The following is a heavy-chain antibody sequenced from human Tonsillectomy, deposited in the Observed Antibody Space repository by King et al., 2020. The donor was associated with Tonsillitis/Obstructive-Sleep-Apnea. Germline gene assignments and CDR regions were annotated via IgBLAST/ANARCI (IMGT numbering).Heavy chain of an antibody. D-gene: IGHD2-2*01. Sequence: QLVQSGGGLVKPGGSLRLSCAASGFTFSSYSMNWVRQAPGKGLEWVSSISSSSSYIYYADSVKGRFTISRDNAKNSLYLQMNSLRAEDTAVYYCARDRGDCSSTSCYLFPAYYYGMDVWGQGTTVTVSS. CDR1: GFTFSSYS. CDR3: ARDRGDCSSTSCYLFPAYYYGMDV. V-gene: IGHV3-21*01. J-gene: IGHJ6*02. CDR2: ISSSSSYI.